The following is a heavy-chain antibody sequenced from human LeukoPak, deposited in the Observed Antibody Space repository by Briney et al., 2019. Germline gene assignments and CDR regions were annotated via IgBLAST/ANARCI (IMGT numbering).Heavy chain of an antibody. CDR3: ARESCGSGSYTDF. CDR1: GFSFDTYA. CDR2: IWHDGSHK. V-gene: IGHV3-33*01. D-gene: IGHD3-10*01. J-gene: IGHJ4*02. Sequence: PGGSLRLSCAASGFSFDTYAMHWVRQAPGQGLEWVALIWHDGSHKFYANSVRGQFTISRDNSKNTVYLQKNNLRPDHTAVYCCARESCGSGSYTDFWGQGTLVTVSS.